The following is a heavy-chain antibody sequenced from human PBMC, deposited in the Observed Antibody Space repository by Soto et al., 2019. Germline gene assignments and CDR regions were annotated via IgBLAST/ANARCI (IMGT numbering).Heavy chain of an antibody. CDR3: ARVAAAGWASWFDP. V-gene: IGHV4-59*01. CDR1: GGSISSYY. D-gene: IGHD6-13*01. Sequence: SETLSLTCTVSGGSISSYYWSWIRQPPGKGLEWIGYIYYSGSTNYNPSLKSRVTISVDTSKNQFSLKLSSVTAADTAVYYCARVAAAGWASWFDPWGQGTLVTVSS. J-gene: IGHJ5*02. CDR2: IYYSGST.